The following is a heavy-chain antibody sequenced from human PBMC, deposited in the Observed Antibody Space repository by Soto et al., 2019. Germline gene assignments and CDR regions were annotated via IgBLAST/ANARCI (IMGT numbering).Heavy chain of an antibody. CDR2: IIPIVGTP. Sequence: SVKVSCKASGGTFRNHVFNWVRQAPGQGLEWMGGIIPIVGTPNYAQKFQGRVTITADASTNTVYLDVSSLRSQDTAVYYCARDLEFRDGNISHLDYWGQGTLVTVSS. D-gene: IGHD3-10*01. J-gene: IGHJ4*02. CDR1: GGTFRNHV. V-gene: IGHV1-69*13. CDR3: ARDLEFRDGNISHLDY.